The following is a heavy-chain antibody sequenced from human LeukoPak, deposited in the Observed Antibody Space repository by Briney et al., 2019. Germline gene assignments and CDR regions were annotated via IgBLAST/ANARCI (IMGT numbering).Heavy chain of an antibody. CDR1: GFTFSSYG. V-gene: IGHV3-33*06. D-gene: IGHD2-15*01. CDR2: IWYDGSNK. Sequence: GGSLRLSCAASGFTFSSYGMHWVRQAPGKGLEWVAVIWYDGSNKYYADSVKGRFTISRDNSKNTLYLQMNSLRAEDTAVYYCAKDLGGATTTWGFDYWGQGTLVTASS. J-gene: IGHJ4*02. CDR3: AKDLGGATTTWGFDY.